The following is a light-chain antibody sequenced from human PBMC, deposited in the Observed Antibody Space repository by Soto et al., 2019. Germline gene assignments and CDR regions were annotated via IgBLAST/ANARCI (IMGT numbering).Light chain of an antibody. J-gene: IGKJ2*01. CDR3: QQYNSYPYT. Sequence: DIQMTQSPSTLSASVGDRVTITCRASQSISSWLAWYQQKPGKAPNLLIYKASSLQSGVPSRFSGRGSGPEFTLTISGLRPDDFATYSCQQYNSYPYTFGQGTKLEI. V-gene: IGKV1-5*03. CDR2: KAS. CDR1: QSISSW.